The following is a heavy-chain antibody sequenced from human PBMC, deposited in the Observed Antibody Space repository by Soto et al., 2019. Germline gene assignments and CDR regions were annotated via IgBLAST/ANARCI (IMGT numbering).Heavy chain of an antibody. CDR2: IIPILGIA. Sequence: QVQLVQSGAEVKKPGSSVKVSCKASGGTFSSYTISWLRQAPGQGLEWMGRIIPILGIANYAQKFQGRVTITADKSTSTAYMELSSLRSEDAAVYACAYSSGYYRVMDVWVQGTTVTVSS. V-gene: IGHV1-69*02. CDR3: AYSSGYYRVMDV. D-gene: IGHD3-22*01. J-gene: IGHJ6*02. CDR1: GGTFSSYT.